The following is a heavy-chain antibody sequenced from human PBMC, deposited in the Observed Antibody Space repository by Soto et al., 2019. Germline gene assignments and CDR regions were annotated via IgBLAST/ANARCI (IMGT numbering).Heavy chain of an antibody. J-gene: IGHJ5*02. CDR3: ARCGSGYISSSLDWFDP. CDR1: GYTFTSYP. D-gene: IGHD5-12*01. CDR2: INAGNGNT. V-gene: IGHV1-3*01. Sequence: LVKLSCKASGYTFTSYPMHWLRQTPGQRLEWMGWINAGNGNTKYSQKFQGRVTITRDTSANTAYMELSSLRSEDTAVYYCARCGSGYISSSLDWFDPWGQGTLVTVSS.